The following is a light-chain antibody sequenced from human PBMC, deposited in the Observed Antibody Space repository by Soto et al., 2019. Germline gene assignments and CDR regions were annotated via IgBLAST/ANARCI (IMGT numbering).Light chain of an antibody. CDR1: QSISSW. CDR3: QQYNSYSRT. CDR2: KAS. V-gene: IGKV1-5*03. Sequence: DIQMTQSPSTLSASVGDRVTITCRASQSISSWLAWYQQKPGKAPKLLIYKASSLESGVPSRFSGSGSGTEFTLTISSLQPDDFPTYYCQQYNSYSRTFGQATKVEIK. J-gene: IGKJ1*01.